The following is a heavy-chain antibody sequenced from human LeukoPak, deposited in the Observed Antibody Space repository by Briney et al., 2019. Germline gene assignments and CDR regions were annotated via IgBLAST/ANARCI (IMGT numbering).Heavy chain of an antibody. CDR3: ARWDGYSSSPDY. CDR2: INPNSADT. D-gene: IGHD6-13*01. Sequence: ASVKVSCKASGYSFTGYYMHWVRLAPGQGLEWMGWINPNSADTGCAQKFQGRVTMTRDMSISTIYMELTRLRSDDTALYYCARWDGYSSSPDYWGQGTLVTVSS. CDR1: GYSFTGYY. J-gene: IGHJ4*02. V-gene: IGHV1-2*02.